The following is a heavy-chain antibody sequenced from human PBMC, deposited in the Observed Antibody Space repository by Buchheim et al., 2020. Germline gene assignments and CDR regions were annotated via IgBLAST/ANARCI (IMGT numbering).Heavy chain of an antibody. Sequence: VQLVVSGGGLVQPGGSLRLSCAASGFTFSDLWMHWVRQTPGKGLMWVSRINSDGSSTIYGESVKGRFTVSRDNAKNTLYLPMNSLRAEDTGVYYCARDPLLNGGTLDYWGQGT. J-gene: IGHJ4*02. CDR2: INSDGSST. CDR3: ARDPLLNGGTLDY. V-gene: IGHV3-74*01. D-gene: IGHD1-1*01. CDR1: GFTFSDLW.